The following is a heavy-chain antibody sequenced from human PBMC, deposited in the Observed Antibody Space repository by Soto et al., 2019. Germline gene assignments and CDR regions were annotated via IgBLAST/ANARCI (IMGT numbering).Heavy chain of an antibody. CDR2: ISYDGSNK. V-gene: IGHV3-30*03. Sequence: GGSMGLACAASGYTFKSYGMHWLRQAPGKGLEWVAVISYDGSNKYYADSVKGRFTISRDNSKNTLYLQMNSLRAEDTAVYYCATLHVDTAMVSYGMDVWGQGTTVTVSS. J-gene: IGHJ6*02. CDR1: GYTFKSYG. D-gene: IGHD5-18*01. CDR3: ATLHVDTAMVSYGMDV.